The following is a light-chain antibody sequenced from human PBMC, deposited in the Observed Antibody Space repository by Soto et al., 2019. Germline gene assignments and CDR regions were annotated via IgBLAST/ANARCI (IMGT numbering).Light chain of an antibody. Sequence: QSALTQPASVSGSPGQSITISCTGTSSDVGGYNYVSWYQQHPGKAPKLMIYEVSNRPSGVSNRFSGSKSGNTASLTISGLQAEYEADYYSSSYTSSSTLGVFGGGTKVTVL. J-gene: IGLJ2*01. CDR3: SSYTSSSTLGV. V-gene: IGLV2-14*01. CDR1: SSDVGGYNY. CDR2: EVS.